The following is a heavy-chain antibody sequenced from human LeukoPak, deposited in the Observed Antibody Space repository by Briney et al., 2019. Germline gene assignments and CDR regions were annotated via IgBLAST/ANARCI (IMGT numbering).Heavy chain of an antibody. CDR1: GFTFSSYG. CDR2: IWYDGSNE. Sequence: PGGSLRPSCAASGFTFSSYGMHWVRQAPGKGLEWVAVIWYDGSNEYYADSVKGRFTISRDNSKNTLYLQMNSLRAEDTAVYYCARDRGFGSSSADYWGQGTLVTVSS. V-gene: IGHV3-33*01. CDR3: ARDRGFGSSSADY. D-gene: IGHD6-6*01. J-gene: IGHJ4*02.